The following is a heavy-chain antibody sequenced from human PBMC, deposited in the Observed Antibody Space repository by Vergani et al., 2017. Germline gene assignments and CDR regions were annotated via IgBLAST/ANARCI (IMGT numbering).Heavy chain of an antibody. D-gene: IGHD3-22*01. CDR1: GFTVSSNY. J-gene: IGHJ4*02. V-gene: IGHV3-53*01. Sequence: EVQLVESGGGLIQPGGSLRLSCAASGFTVSSNYMSWVRQAPGKGLEWVSVIYSGGSTYYADSVKGRFTISRDNSKNTLYLQMNSLRAEDTAVYYCARDFYYDSSGYYADDYWGQGTLVTVSS. CDR3: ARDFYYDSSGYYADDY. CDR2: IYSGGST.